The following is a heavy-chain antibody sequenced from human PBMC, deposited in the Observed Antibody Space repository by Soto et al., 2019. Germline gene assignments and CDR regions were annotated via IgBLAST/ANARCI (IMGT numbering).Heavy chain of an antibody. D-gene: IGHD2-2*01. CDR3: AKIRGCSSTSCYYYYGMDV. CDR2: ISGSGGST. V-gene: IGHV3-23*01. CDR1: GFTFSSYA. J-gene: IGHJ6*02. Sequence: GGSLRLSCAASGFTFSSYAMSWVRQAPGKGLEWVSAISGSGGSTYYADSVKGRFTISRDNSKNTLYLQMNSLRAEDTAAYYCAKIRGCSSTSCYYYYGMDVWGQGTTVTVSS.